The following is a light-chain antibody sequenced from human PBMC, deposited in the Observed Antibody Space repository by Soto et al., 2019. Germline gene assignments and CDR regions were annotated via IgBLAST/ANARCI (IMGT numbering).Light chain of an antibody. J-gene: IGLJ2*01. V-gene: IGLV2-14*01. Sequence: QSMLTPPASVSGSPGQSITISCTGTSRDVGGYNYVSWYQQHPGKAPKLMIYEVSNRPSGISNRFSGSKSANTASLTISGLQAEDESDYYCSSYRTLNTPFAVFGGGTK. CDR1: SRDVGGYNY. CDR2: EVS. CDR3: SSYRTLNTPFAV.